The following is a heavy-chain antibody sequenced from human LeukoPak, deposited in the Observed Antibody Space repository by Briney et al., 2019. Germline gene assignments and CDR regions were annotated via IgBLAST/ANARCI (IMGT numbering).Heavy chain of an antibody. CDR1: GFSFSTYT. CDR2: ISGSSGTT. J-gene: IGHJ4*02. V-gene: IGHV3-23*01. CDR3: AGVWGPSSAWPWAFEY. D-gene: IGHD6-13*01. Sequence: GRSLRLSCAASGFSFSTYTMNWVRQAPGKGPEWVSAISGSSGTTYYADSVKGRFTISRDNSKNTLYLQMSGLRAEDTALYYCAGVWGPSSAWPWAFEYWGQGTLVTVSS.